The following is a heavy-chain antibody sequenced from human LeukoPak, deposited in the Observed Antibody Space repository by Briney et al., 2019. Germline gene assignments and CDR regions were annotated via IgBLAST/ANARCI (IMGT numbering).Heavy chain of an antibody. CDR3: ARSRSSSFIDY. Sequence: GGSLRLSCAASGFSFSAYGVHWVRQAPGKGLEWVAVIWYDGSSKDYADSVKGRFTLSRDNSKNTLYLQMISLTVEDTAVYYCARSRSSSFIDYWGQGTLVTVSS. V-gene: IGHV3-33*01. D-gene: IGHD6-13*01. CDR1: GFSFSAYG. J-gene: IGHJ4*02. CDR2: IWYDGSSK.